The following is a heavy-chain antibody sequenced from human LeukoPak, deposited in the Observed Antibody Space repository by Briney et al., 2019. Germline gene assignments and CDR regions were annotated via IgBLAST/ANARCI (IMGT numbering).Heavy chain of an antibody. D-gene: IGHD3-3*02. J-gene: IGHJ4*02. Sequence: GGSLRLSCAASGFSFSSYWMTCVRQAPGKGLEWVASIKQDGNEKYYVDSVKGRFTISRDNARNSLYLQMSSLRADDTAVYYCARDGAFRIYDYWGQGTLVTVSS. CDR1: GFSFSSYW. CDR2: IKQDGNEK. CDR3: ARDGAFRIYDY. V-gene: IGHV3-7*01.